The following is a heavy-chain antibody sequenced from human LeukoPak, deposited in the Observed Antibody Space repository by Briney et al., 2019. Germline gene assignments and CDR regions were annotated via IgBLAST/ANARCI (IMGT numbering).Heavy chain of an antibody. CDR2: INPNSGGT. CDR1: GYTFTGYY. CDR3: AGAAAGTGFDAFDI. Sequence: GASVKVSCKASGYTFTGYYMHWVRQAPGQGLEWMGWINPNSGGTNYAQKFQGRVTMTRDTSISTAYMELSRLRSDDTAVYYCAGAAAGTGFDAFDIWGQGTMVTVSS. J-gene: IGHJ3*02. V-gene: IGHV1-2*02. D-gene: IGHD6-13*01.